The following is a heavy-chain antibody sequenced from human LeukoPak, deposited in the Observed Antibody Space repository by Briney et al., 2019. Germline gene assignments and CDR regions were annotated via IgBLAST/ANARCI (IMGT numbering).Heavy chain of an antibody. CDR3: ARDLAGIYYGSGSYYRD. V-gene: IGHV1-18*01. CDR2: ISAYNGNT. CDR1: GYTFTSYG. Sequence: GASVKVSCKASGYTFTSYGISWVRQAPGQGPEWMGWISAYNGNTNYAQKLQGRVTMTTDTSTSTAYMELRSLRSDDTAVYYCARDLAGIYYGSGSYYRDWGQGTLVTVSS. D-gene: IGHD3-10*01. J-gene: IGHJ4*02.